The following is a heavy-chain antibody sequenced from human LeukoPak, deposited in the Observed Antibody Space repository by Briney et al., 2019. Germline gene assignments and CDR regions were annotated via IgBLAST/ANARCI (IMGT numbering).Heavy chain of an antibody. CDR2: IYTSGST. CDR1: GFTLTDQY. D-gene: IGHD5-24*01. J-gene: IGHJ5*02. CDR3: ARDVEMATITPTYNWFDP. V-gene: IGHV4-4*07. Sequence: PGGSLRLSCAASGFTLTDQYMDWVRQAPGKGLEWIGRIYTSGSTNYNPSLKSRVTMSVDTSKNQFSLKLSSVAAADTAVYYCARDVEMATITPTYNWFDPWGQGTLVTVSS.